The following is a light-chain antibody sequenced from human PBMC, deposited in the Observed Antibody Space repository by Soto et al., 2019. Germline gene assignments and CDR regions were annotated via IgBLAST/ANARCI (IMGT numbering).Light chain of an antibody. V-gene: IGLV2-14*03. Sequence: QSVLTHSASVSGSPGQSITISCTVTSSDVCGYNYVSWYQHHPGKAPKLIIYDVSNRPSGVSNRFSGSKSGNTASLTISGLQPEDEADYYCSSYTTSNSRQIVFGTGTKSPS. J-gene: IGLJ1*01. CDR1: SSDVCGYNY. CDR3: SSYTTSNSRQIV. CDR2: DVS.